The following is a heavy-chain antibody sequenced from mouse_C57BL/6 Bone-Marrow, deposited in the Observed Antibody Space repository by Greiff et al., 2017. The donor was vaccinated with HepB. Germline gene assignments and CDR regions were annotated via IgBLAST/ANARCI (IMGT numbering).Heavy chain of an antibody. CDR1: GYTFTSYW. V-gene: IGHV1-5*01. Sequence: DVQLQESGTVLARPGASVKMSCKTSGYTFTSYWMHWVKQRPGQGLEWIGAIYPGNSDTSYNQKFKGKAKLTAVTSASTAYMELSSLTNEDSAVYYCTLYYYAMDYWGQGTSVTVSS. J-gene: IGHJ4*01. CDR3: TLYYYAMDY. CDR2: IYPGNSDT.